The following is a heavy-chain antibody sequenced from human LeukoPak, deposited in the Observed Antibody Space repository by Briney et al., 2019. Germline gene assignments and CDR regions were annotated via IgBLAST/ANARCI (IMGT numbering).Heavy chain of an antibody. Sequence: GGSLRLSCAASGFTFRSYAMNWVRQAPGKGLEWVSAISGSGGSTYYADSVKGRFTISRDNSKNTLYLQMNSLRAEDTAVYYCAKAGGSYHYYYGMDVWGQGTTVTVSS. CDR3: AKAGGSYHYYYGMDV. CDR2: ISGSGGST. V-gene: IGHV3-23*01. CDR1: GFTFRSYA. D-gene: IGHD1-26*01. J-gene: IGHJ6*02.